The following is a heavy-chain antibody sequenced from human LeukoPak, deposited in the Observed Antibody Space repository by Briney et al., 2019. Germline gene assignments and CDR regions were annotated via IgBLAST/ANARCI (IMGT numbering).Heavy chain of an antibody. V-gene: IGHV3-23*01. CDR3: ARDSNPLYYYYYGMDV. CDR1: GFSFSSYA. Sequence: GGSLRLSCAASGFSFSSYAMTWARQAPVKGLEWVSAISGDGTRTYYADSVKGRFTISRDNAKNSLYLQMNSLRDEDTAVYYCARDSNPLYYYYYGMDVWGQGTTVTVSS. J-gene: IGHJ6*02. CDR2: ISGDGTRT. D-gene: IGHD4-11*01.